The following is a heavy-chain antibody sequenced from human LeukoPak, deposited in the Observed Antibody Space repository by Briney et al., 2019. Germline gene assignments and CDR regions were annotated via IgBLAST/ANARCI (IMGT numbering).Heavy chain of an antibody. CDR1: GFTSSDYW. CDR3: AREGYYGSGSPPSLYFDY. Sequence: GGSLRLSCAASGFTSSDYWMHWVRHAPGKGLVWVSRMNSAGTTTNYADSVKGRFTISRDNSRSTLYLQMNSLRPEDTAIYYCAREGYYGSGSPPSLYFDYWGQGTLVTVSS. CDR2: MNSAGTTT. V-gene: IGHV3-74*01. J-gene: IGHJ4*02. D-gene: IGHD3-10*01.